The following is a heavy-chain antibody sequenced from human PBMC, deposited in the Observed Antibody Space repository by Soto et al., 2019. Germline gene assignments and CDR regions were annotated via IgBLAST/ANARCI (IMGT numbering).Heavy chain of an antibody. CDR3: ARVGMGAYHFDD. Sequence: EVQLVESGGGLVQPGGSLRLSCAASGFTFNSYWMHWVRQVPGKGLVWVSRINPDGSTTNYADSVEGRFTISRDNAKNTLYLKMSSLRAEVTAVYYCARVGMGAYHFDDWGEGTLVTVSS. J-gene: IGHJ4*02. D-gene: IGHD1-26*01. CDR1: GFTFNSYW. CDR2: INPDGSTT. V-gene: IGHV3-74*01.